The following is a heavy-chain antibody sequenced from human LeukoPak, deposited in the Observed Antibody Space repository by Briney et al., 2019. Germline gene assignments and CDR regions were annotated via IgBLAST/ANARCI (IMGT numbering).Heavy chain of an antibody. Sequence: PGRSLRLSCAASGFTFRSYGMHWVRPAPGKGLEWVAIVWYDGNNKYYADSVKGRFTVSRDNSKDTVSLQLNSLRAEDTAVYYCARGSGAAAGAFDYWGQGTLVTVPS. D-gene: IGHD6-13*01. CDR2: VWYDGNNK. V-gene: IGHV3-33*01. CDR1: GFTFRSYG. J-gene: IGHJ4*02. CDR3: ARGSGAAAGAFDY.